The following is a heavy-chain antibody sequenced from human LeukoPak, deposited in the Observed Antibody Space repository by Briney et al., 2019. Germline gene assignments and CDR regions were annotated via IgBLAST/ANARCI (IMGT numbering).Heavy chain of an antibody. CDR1: GGTFSSYD. Sequence: GASVKVSCKASGGTFSSYDISWVRQAPGQGLEWMGGIIPIFGTANYAQKFQGRVTITADDSTSTAYMELSSLRSEDTAVYYCAMTSLDLITLDYWGQGTLVTVSS. CDR2: IIPIFGTA. J-gene: IGHJ4*02. D-gene: IGHD5-24*01. V-gene: IGHV1-69*13. CDR3: AMTSLDLITLDY.